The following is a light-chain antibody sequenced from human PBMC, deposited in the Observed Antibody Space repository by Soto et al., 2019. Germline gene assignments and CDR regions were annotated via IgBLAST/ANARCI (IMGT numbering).Light chain of an antibody. CDR2: GAS. V-gene: IGKV3-15*01. CDR1: QSVSSN. CDR3: QQRSNWPAT. Sequence: EIVMTHSPATLSVSPGERATLSCRASQSVSSNLAWYQQKPGQAPRLLIYGASTRATGIPARFSGSGSGTDFTLTISSLEPEDFAVYYCQQRSNWPATFGQGTRLEIK. J-gene: IGKJ5*01.